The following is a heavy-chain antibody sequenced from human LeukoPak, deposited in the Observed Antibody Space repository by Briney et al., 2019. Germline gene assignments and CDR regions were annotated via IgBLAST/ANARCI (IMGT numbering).Heavy chain of an antibody. V-gene: IGHV4-34*01. D-gene: IGHD5/OR15-5a*01. J-gene: IGHJ5*02. CDR2: INHSGST. Sequence: SETLSLTCAVYGGSFSGYYWSWIRQPPVKGLEWIGEINHSGSTNYNPSLKSRVTISVDTSKNQFSLKVSSVTAADTAVYYCARVYRTDSYNWFDPWGQETLVTVSS. CDR3: ARVYRTDSYNWFDP. CDR1: GGSFSGYY.